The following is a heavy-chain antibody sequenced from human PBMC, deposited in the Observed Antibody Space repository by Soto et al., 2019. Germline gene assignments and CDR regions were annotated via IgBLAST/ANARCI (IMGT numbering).Heavy chain of an antibody. D-gene: IGHD6-19*01. Sequence: GGSLRLSCAASGFTFSSYAMHWVRQAPGKGLEWVAVISYDGSNKYYADSVKGRFTISRDNSKNTLYLQMNSLRAEDTAVYYCARAGAFNSSGSYPVYYFDHWGQATLVTVSS. J-gene: IGHJ4*02. CDR3: ARAGAFNSSGSYPVYYFDH. CDR1: GFTFSSYA. CDR2: ISYDGSNK. V-gene: IGHV3-30-3*01.